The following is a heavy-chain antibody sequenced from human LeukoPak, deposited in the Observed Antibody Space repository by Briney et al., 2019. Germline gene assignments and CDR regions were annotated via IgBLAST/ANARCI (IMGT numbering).Heavy chain of an antibody. J-gene: IGHJ5*02. CDR1: GGTFSSYA. D-gene: IGHD3-10*01. V-gene: IGHV1-69*13. CDR3: ARGGLMVRGVEMYNWFDP. CDR2: IIPIFGTA. Sequence: SVKVSCKASGGTFSSYAISWVRQAPGQGLEWMGGIIPIFGTANYAQKFQGRVTITADESTSTAYMELSSLRSEDTAVYYCARGGLMVRGVEMYNWFDPWGQGTLVTVSS.